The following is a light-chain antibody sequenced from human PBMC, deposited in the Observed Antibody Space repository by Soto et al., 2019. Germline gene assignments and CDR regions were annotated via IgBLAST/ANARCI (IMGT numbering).Light chain of an antibody. CDR1: ISDVADYKY. CDR2: DVS. J-gene: IGLJ1*01. CDR3: SAYTTSSTLYV. V-gene: IGLV2-14*03. Sequence: QSALTQPASVYGSPGQSIPISFTGTISDVADYKYVSWYQQHPGTAPKLIIYDVSNRPSGVSNRFSGSKSGSTASLTISGLQAEDEADYYCSAYTTSSTLYVFGTGTKLTVL.